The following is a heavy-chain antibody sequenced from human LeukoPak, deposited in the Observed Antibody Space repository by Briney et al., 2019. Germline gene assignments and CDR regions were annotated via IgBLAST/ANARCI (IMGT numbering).Heavy chain of an antibody. V-gene: IGHV3-30-3*01. CDR3: ARDFGHGLDY. CDR2: ISYDGSNK. Sequence: GGSLRLSCAASGFTFSSYAMHWVRQAPGKGLEWVAVISYDGSNKYYADSVKGRFTISRDNSKNTLYLQMNSLRAEDTAVYYCARDFGHGLDYWGQGTLVTVSS. CDR1: GFTFSSYA. D-gene: IGHD3-10*01. J-gene: IGHJ4*02.